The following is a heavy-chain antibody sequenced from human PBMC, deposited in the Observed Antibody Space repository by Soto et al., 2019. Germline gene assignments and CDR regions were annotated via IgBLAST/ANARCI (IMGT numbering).Heavy chain of an antibody. CDR1: GFTFSSYD. V-gene: IGHV3-13*04. Sequence: EVQLVESGGGLVQPGGSLRLSCAASGFTFSSYDMHWVRQATGKGLEWVSAIGTAGDTYYPGSVKGRFTISRENAKHSLYLQMNSLRAGDTAVYYCARDRSKGYFDLWGRGTLVTVSS. CDR2: IGTAGDT. J-gene: IGHJ2*01. D-gene: IGHD4-4*01. CDR3: ARDRSKGYFDL.